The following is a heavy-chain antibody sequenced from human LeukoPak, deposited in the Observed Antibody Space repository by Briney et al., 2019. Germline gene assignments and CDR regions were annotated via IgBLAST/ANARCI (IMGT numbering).Heavy chain of an antibody. Sequence: PGGSLRLSCAASGFTFSRFWMHWVRQAPGKGLVWVSRISSDGSNTNYADSVKGRFTISRDNAKNTLYLQMDSLTGDDTAVYYCASRNSGSSPFDYWGQGTLVTVSS. CDR3: ASRNSGSSPFDY. CDR2: ISSDGSNT. V-gene: IGHV3-74*01. D-gene: IGHD4-23*01. CDR1: GFTFSRFW. J-gene: IGHJ4*02.